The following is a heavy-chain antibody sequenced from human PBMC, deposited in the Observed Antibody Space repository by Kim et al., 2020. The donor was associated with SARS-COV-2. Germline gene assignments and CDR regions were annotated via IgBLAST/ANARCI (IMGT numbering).Heavy chain of an antibody. D-gene: IGHD2-15*01. J-gene: IGHJ4*02. CDR3: AGVGVAATLTFDY. V-gene: IGHV1-3*01. Sequence: YSQKYQGRVTITRDTSASTAYMELSSLGSEDTAVYYCAGVGVAATLTFDYWGQGTLVTVSS.